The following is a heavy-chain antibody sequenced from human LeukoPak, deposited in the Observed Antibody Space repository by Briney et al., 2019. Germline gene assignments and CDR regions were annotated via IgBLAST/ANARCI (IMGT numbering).Heavy chain of an antibody. Sequence: GGSLRLSCVASGFTFNRYTINWVRQAPGKGLEWVSSITSNSRYIFYADSVKGRFTISRDNAQNSLYLQMNSLRAEDTAVYYCARDSIRGIAATGAIVDYWGQGTLVTVSS. CDR1: GFTFNRYT. D-gene: IGHD6-13*01. J-gene: IGHJ4*02. CDR3: ARDSIRGIAATGAIVDY. CDR2: ITSNSRYI. V-gene: IGHV3-21*01.